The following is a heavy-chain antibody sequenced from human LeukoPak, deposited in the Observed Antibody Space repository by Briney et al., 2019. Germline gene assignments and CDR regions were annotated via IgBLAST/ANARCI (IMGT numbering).Heavy chain of an antibody. CDR1: GCTFSSYW. V-gene: IGHV3-7*01. D-gene: IGHD3-3*01. CDR3: AREYDFWSGYYTSDY. J-gene: IGHJ4*02. Sequence: GGSLRLSCAASGCTFSSYWMSWVRQAPGKGLEWVANIKQDGSEKYYVDSVKGRFTISRDNAKNSLYLQMNSLRAEDTAVYYCAREYDFWSGYYTSDYWGQGTLVTVSS. CDR2: IKQDGSEK.